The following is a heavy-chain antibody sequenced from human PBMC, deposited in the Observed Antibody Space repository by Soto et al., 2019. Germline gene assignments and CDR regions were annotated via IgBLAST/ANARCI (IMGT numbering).Heavy chain of an antibody. CDR1: GFTFSSYS. J-gene: IGHJ5*02. V-gene: IGHV3-21*01. D-gene: IGHD6-6*01. CDR2: ISSSSSYI. CDR3: ATLKPVAARTNWFDP. Sequence: GGSLRLSCAASGFTFSSYSMNWVRQAPGKGLEWVSSISSSSSYIYYADSVKGRFTISRDNAKNSLYLQMNSLRAEDTAVYYCATLKPVAARTNWFDPWGQGTLVTVSS.